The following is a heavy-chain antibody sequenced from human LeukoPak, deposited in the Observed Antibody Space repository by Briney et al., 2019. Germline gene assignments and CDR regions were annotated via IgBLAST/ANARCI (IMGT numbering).Heavy chain of an antibody. J-gene: IGHJ4*02. CDR2: IIPILGIA. CDR3: ARGLRLRYFDWLSPFDY. CDR1: GGTFSSYA. D-gene: IGHD3-9*01. Sequence: GASVKVSCKASGGTFSSYAISWVRQAPGQGLEWMGRIIPILGIANYAQKFQGRVTITADKSTSTAYMELSSLRSEDTAVYYCARGLRLRYFDWLSPFDYWGQGTLVTVSS. V-gene: IGHV1-69*04.